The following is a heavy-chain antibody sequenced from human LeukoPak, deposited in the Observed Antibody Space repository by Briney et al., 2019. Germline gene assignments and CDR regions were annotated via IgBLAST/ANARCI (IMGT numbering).Heavy chain of an antibody. V-gene: IGHV3-48*03. CDR3: ARDDPRGCSGGSCYLDY. J-gene: IGHJ4*02. Sequence: GGSLRLSCAASGFTLSSYGMNWVRQAPGKGLEWVSYISSSGNTIYYADSVKGRFTISRDSAKNSLHLQMNSLRAEDTAVYYRARDDPRGCSGGSCYLDYWGQGTLVTVSS. D-gene: IGHD2-15*01. CDR1: GFTLSSYG. CDR2: ISSSGNTI.